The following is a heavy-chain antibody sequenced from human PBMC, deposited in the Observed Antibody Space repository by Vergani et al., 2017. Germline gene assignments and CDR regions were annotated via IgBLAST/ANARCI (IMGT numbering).Heavy chain of an antibody. CDR1: GGTFSSYA. CDR3: ARGPRLGSTWEWELPSAFDI. CDR2: INPNSGGT. V-gene: IGHV1-2*04. J-gene: IGHJ3*02. Sequence: QVQLVQSGAEVKKPGSSVKVSCKASGGTFSSYAISWVRQAPGQGLEWMGWINPNSGGTNYAQKFQGWVTMTRDTSISTAYMELSRLRSDDTAVYYCARGPRLGSTWEWELPSAFDIWGQGTMVTVSS. D-gene: IGHD1-26*01.